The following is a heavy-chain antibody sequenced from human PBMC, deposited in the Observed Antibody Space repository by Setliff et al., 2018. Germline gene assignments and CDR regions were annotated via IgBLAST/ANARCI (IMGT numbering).Heavy chain of an antibody. CDR2: LHTSGGT. Sequence: KASETLSLTCAVSGGSLNSGSYYWSWIRQSTERGLEWLGRLHTSGGTTYNPALNSRVTISVDTSTNQFSLRFTSLTAADTAVYFCARDNTILGATDHWGQGTVVT. J-gene: IGHJ5*02. D-gene: IGHD1-26*01. CDR3: ARDNTILGATDH. V-gene: IGHV4-61*02. CDR1: GGSLNSGSYY.